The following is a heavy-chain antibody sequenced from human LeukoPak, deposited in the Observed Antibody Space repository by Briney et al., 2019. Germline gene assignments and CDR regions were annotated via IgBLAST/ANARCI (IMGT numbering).Heavy chain of an antibody. J-gene: IGHJ4*02. CDR3: ARRGGYSGYGAYCFDY. CDR2: ISSSGSYI. CDR1: GVTFSSYS. V-gene: IGHV3-21*01. Sequence: GGSLRLSCAASGVTFSSYSMSWVRQAPGKGLEWVGSISSSGSYIYYADSVKGGFIFFRANAKKSSYLQMSSLRAEDTAVYYCARRGGYSGYGAYCFDYWGQGTLVTVSS. D-gene: IGHD5-12*01.